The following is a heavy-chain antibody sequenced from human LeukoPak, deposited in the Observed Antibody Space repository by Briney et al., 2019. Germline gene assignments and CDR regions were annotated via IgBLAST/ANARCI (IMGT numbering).Heavy chain of an antibody. J-gene: IGHJ5*01. CDR2: ITGSGGTT. CDR1: GFTFSSYA. Sequence: GGSLRLSCAASGFTFSSYAMSWVRQAPGKGLEWVSTITGSGGTTYYADSVKGRFTISRDNSKNTLYLQMNSLRAEDTALYYCARESPVAATDRSWFDSWGQGTWSPSPQ. CDR3: ARESPVAATDRSWFDS. V-gene: IGHV3-23*01. D-gene: IGHD6-13*01.